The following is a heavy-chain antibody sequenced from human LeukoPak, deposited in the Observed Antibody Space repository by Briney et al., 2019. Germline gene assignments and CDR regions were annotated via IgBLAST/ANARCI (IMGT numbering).Heavy chain of an antibody. D-gene: IGHD1-1*01. Sequence: GGSLRLSCTASGFTFGDYAMSWVRQAPGKGLEWVGFIRSKAYGGTTEYAASVKGRFTISRDDSKSIAYLQMNSLKTEDTAVYYCTRESTDAPGWFDPWGQGTLVTVSS. CDR3: TRESTDAPGWFDP. J-gene: IGHJ5*02. V-gene: IGHV3-49*04. CDR1: GFTFGDYA. CDR2: IRSKAYGGTT.